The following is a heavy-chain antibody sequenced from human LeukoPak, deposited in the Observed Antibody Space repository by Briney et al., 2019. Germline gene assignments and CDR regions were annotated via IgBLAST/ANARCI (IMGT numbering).Heavy chain of an antibody. CDR1: GFDFSICA. Sequence: GGSLRLSCAASGFDFSICAMAWVRQAPGKGLEWVASIGSPGETYYADSVKGRFAVSRENSQNTVFLQLTSLTAEDTAIYYCAKDATPGNSIWDYFAYWGQGALVTVSS. CDR2: IGSPGET. V-gene: IGHV3-23*01. J-gene: IGHJ4*02. D-gene: IGHD2-15*01. CDR3: AKDATPGNSIWDYFAY.